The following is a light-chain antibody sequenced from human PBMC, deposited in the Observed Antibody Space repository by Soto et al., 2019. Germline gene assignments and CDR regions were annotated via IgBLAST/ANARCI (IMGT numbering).Light chain of an antibody. Sequence: EIVLTQSPGTLSLSPGEGATLSCRASQSVSSSYLAWYQQKPGQAPRLLIYGASSRATGIPDRFSGGGSGKDFTLTISRLEPEDCAVYYCQQYDNSPWTFGQGTKVEIK. J-gene: IGKJ1*01. CDR3: QQYDNSPWT. CDR1: QSVSSSY. CDR2: GAS. V-gene: IGKV3-20*01.